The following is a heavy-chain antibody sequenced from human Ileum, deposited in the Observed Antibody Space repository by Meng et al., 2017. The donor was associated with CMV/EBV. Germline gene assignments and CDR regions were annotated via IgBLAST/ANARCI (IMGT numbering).Heavy chain of an antibody. CDR1: GFTFSNYH. CDR3: ARDLYNSDWYRFDQ. CDR2: TSSDGSNI. J-gene: IGHJ4*02. Sequence: GESLKISCVASGFTFSNYHMCWVRQAPGKGLEWLAATSSDGSNIFHADSVKGRFTISRDNSKSTLYLEMNSLRPEDTAVYYCARDLYNSDWYRFDQWGQGTLVTVSS. D-gene: IGHD6-19*01. V-gene: IGHV3-30*03.